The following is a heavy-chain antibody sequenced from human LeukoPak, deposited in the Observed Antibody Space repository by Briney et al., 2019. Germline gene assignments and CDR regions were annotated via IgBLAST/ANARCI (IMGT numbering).Heavy chain of an antibody. Sequence: GGSLRLSCAASGFTFTSYAMTWVRQAPGKGLEWVSAITGSGNRTYYADSVKGRFTISRDNSKNTLYLQMNSLRAEDTAVYYCASTVVTTGPYYFDYWGQGTLVTVSS. J-gene: IGHJ4*02. D-gene: IGHD4-23*01. CDR1: GFTFTSYA. CDR2: ITGSGNRT. V-gene: IGHV3-23*01. CDR3: ASTVVTTGPYYFDY.